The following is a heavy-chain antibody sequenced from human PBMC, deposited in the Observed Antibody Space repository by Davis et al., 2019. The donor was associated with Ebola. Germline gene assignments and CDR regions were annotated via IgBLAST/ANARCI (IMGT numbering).Heavy chain of an antibody. V-gene: IGHV3-30*19. J-gene: IGHJ4*02. CDR2: ISYDGSNK. CDR1: GFNFRSYG. Sequence: GGSLRLSCAASGFNFRSYGMHWVRQAPDKGLEWVAVISYDGSNKYYADSVKGRFTISRDNSKNTLYLQMNSLRAEDTAVYYCARRGLAYCGGDCYPFDYWGQGTLVTVSS. CDR3: ARRGLAYCGGDCYPFDY. D-gene: IGHD2-21*02.